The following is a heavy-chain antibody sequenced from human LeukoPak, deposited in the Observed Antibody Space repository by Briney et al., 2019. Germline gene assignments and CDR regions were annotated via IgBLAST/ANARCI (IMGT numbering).Heavy chain of an antibody. V-gene: IGHV4-34*01. D-gene: IGHD4-17*01. Sequence: PSETLSLTCAVYGGPFSGYYWSWIRQPPGKGLEWIGEINHSGSTNYNPSLRSRVTISVDTSKNQFSLKLSSVTAADTAVYYCARADGDYVWDYWGQGTLVTVSS. CDR1: GGPFSGYY. CDR2: INHSGST. CDR3: ARADGDYVWDY. J-gene: IGHJ4*02.